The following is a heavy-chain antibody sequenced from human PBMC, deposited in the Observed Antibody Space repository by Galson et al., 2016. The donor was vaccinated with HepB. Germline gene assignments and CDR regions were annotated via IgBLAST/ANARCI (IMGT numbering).Heavy chain of an antibody. CDR2: IYWDDDK. CDR3: AHSKYDFWGCYYTHNWYFDV. D-gene: IGHD3-3*01. CDR1: GFSLSTSGEG. J-gene: IGHJ2*01. V-gene: IGHV2-5*02. Sequence: PAPVKPTQTLTLTCTFSGFSLSTSGEGVGWIRQPPGQALEWLALIYWDDDKRHSPSLKSRLTITKDTSKNQVVLTMTNMDPVDTATYYCAHSKYDFWGCYYTHNWYFDVWGRGTLVTVSS.